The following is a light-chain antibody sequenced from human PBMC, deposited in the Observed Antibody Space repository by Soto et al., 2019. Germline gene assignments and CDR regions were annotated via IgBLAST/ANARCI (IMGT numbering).Light chain of an antibody. CDR1: QNVSSSY. CDR2: GAS. CDR3: QQYGSSPFT. Sequence: TQSPPTLSLSPGERATLSCRASQNVSSSYLAWYQHKPSQAPRLLIYGASNRATGIPDRVSGRGSGTDFTLTISRLEPEDFAVYYCQQYGSSPFTFGGGTKVDIK. V-gene: IGKV3-20*01. J-gene: IGKJ4*01.